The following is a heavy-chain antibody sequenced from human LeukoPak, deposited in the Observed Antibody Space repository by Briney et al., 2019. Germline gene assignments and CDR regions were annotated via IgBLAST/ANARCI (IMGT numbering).Heavy chain of an antibody. V-gene: IGHV7-4-1*02. CDR2: INTNTGNP. J-gene: IGHJ6*03. D-gene: IGHD4-17*01. CDR1: GYTFSSYA. Sequence: ASVKVSCKASGYTFSSYAMNWVRQAPGQGLEWMGWINTNTGNPTYAQGFTGRFVFSLDTSVSTAYLQISSLKAEDTAVYYCAREGDYGDYVSEYYYYMDVWGKGTTVTVSS. CDR3: AREGDYGDYVSEYYYYMDV.